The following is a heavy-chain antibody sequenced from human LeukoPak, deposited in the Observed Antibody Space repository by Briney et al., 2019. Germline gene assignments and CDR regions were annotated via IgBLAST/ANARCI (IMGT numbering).Heavy chain of an antibody. CDR3: ARVDGAMGSLDY. CDR2: IYSGGST. D-gene: IGHD5-18*01. CDR1: GFTVSSSY. J-gene: IGHJ4*02. Sequence: PGGSLRLSCAASGFTVSSSYMNWVRQAPGKGLEWVSVIYSGGSTYYADSVKGRFTISRDNAKNTLYLQMNSLRAEDTAVYYCARVDGAMGSLDYWGQGMLVTVSS. V-gene: IGHV3-53*01.